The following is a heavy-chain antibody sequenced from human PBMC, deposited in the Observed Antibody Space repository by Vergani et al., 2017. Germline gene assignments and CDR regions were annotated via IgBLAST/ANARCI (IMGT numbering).Heavy chain of an antibody. CDR2: IRPGANS. J-gene: IGHJ3*01. V-gene: IGHV4-34*04. CDR3: ARGLMLNITLFGESIIRGTDAFHV. CDR1: GGSFSGYF. Sequence: QVQLQQWGAGLLKPSEPLSLTCGVSGGSFSGYFWSWIRQSPGKGLEWFGEIRPGANSNRNPSLKSRATLSLDSSKKQLSLRLRSVTAAETAVYYCARGLMLNITLFGESIIRGTDAFHVWGQGTMVTVSS. D-gene: IGHD3-3*01.